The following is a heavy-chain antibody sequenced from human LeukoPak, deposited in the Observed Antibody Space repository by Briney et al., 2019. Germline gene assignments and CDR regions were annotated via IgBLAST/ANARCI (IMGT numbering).Heavy chain of an antibody. Sequence: GGSLRLSCAASGFTFSDYYMSWIRQAPGRGLEWVSYISSSGSTIYYADSVKGRFTISRDNAKNSLYLQMNSLRAEDTAVYYCARDRGGFGDVWEYYYYGMDVWGQGTTVTVSS. CDR3: ARDRGGFGDVWEYYYYGMDV. V-gene: IGHV3-11*01. J-gene: IGHJ6*02. CDR1: GFTFSDYY. D-gene: IGHD3-10*01. CDR2: ISSSGSTI.